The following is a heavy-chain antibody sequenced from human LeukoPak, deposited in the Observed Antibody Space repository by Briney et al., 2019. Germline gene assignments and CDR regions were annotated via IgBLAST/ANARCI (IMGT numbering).Heavy chain of an antibody. CDR1: GFIFSSYA. V-gene: IGHV3-30*02. J-gene: IGHJ4*02. CDR2: IRYDGNEK. D-gene: IGHD3-3*02. CDR3: AKGILGGVLND. Sequence: PGGSLRLSCAASGFIFSSYAMHWVRQAPGKGLEWVSSIRYDGNEKYSADSVKGRFTISRDNSKNMLFLQMNSLRAEDTAIYYCAKGILGGVLNDWGQGSLVTVS.